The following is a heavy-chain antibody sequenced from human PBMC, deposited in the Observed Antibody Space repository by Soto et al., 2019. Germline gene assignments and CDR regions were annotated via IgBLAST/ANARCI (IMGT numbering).Heavy chain of an antibody. V-gene: IGHV4-4*02. J-gene: IGHJ4*02. CDR1: SGSINRDNW. D-gene: IGHD5-18*01. CDR2: IFDGGLT. CDR3: ARQTYSYSWHY. Sequence: PSETLSLTCGVSSGSINRDNWWTWVRQPPGKGLEWIGEIFDGGLTNYNPSLKGRVSFSVDKSNNQCSLWLRSVSAADTAVYYCARQTYSYSWHYWGQGALVTVSS.